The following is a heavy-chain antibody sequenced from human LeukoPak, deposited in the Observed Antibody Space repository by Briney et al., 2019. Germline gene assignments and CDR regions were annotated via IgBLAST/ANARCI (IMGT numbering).Heavy chain of an antibody. J-gene: IGHJ4*02. CDR3: ARRRQGAGARSGYDDY. CDR2: IYYSGST. CDR1: GGSISSSSYY. Sequence: SETLSLTCTVSGGSISSSSYYWGWIRQPPGKGLEWIGSIYYSGSTYYNPSLKSRVTISVDTSKNQFSLKLSSVTAADTAVYYCARRRQGAGARSGYDDYWGQGTLVTVSS. V-gene: IGHV4-39*01. D-gene: IGHD5-12*01.